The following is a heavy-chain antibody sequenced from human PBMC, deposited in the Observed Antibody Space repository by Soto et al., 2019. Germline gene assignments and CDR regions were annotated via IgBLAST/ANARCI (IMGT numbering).Heavy chain of an antibody. CDR3: TTDSYITSIIVRFDY. V-gene: IGHV3-15*07. D-gene: IGHD3-22*01. Sequence: EVHLVESGGGLVKPGGSLRLSCAASGFTFSNAWINWVRQTPGKGLEWVGRVKSKTDGGTTDFAAPVKGRFAISRDDSNNMVYLEMNSLKTEDKAIYYCTTDSYITSIIVRFDYWGHGTLVTVSS. J-gene: IGHJ4*01. CDR1: GFTFSNAW. CDR2: VKSKTDGGTT.